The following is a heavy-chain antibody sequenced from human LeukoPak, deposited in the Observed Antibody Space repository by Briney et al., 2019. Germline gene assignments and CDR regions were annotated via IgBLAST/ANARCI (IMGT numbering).Heavy chain of an antibody. J-gene: IGHJ6*02. CDR2: IHSGGST. CDR1: GGSISSGNYY. V-gene: IGHV4-39*02. Sequence: PSETLSLTCTVSGGSISSGNYYWGWIRQPPGKGLEWIGNIHSGGSTYYDPSLKSRVTISIDTSKNHFSLTVGSVTAADTAVYYCARERRLLWFGELSGRRARYGMDVWGQGTTVTVSS. CDR3: ARERRLLWFGELSGRRARYGMDV. D-gene: IGHD3-10*01.